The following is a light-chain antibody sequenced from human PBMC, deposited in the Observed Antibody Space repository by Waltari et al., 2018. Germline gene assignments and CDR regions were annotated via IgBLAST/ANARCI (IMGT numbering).Light chain of an antibody. CDR1: RRVSSSY. CDR2: GAS. J-gene: IGKJ3*01. Sequence: EIVLTQSPGTLSLSPGERATLSCRASRRVSSSYLAWYQQKPGQAPRLLIYGASSRATGIPDRFSGSGSGTDFTLTISRLEPEDFAVYYCQQYGSSPLTFGPGTKVDIK. V-gene: IGKV3-20*01. CDR3: QQYGSSPLT.